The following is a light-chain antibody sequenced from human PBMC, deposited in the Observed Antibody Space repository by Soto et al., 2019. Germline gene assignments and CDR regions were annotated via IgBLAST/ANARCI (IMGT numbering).Light chain of an antibody. CDR3: HQYNNRPPYT. Sequence: EIVMTQSPATLSVSPGERATLSCRASQSVSTNVAWYQQRPVQAPRLLIYGASRRASGVPGRFSGSGSGTDFTLTISSQQSEDSAVYYCHQYNNRPPYTFGQGTQVEIK. CDR2: GAS. J-gene: IGKJ2*01. V-gene: IGKV3-15*01. CDR1: QSVSTN.